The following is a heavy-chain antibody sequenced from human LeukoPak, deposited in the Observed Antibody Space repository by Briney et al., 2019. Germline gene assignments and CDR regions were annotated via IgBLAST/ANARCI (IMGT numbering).Heavy chain of an antibody. Sequence: SETLSLTCTVSGGSIRSSSYNWGWIRQPPGKGLGWIGSIHYTGTTFHNPSLKSRVTISVDTSKNQFSLKLSSVTAADTAVYYCARGPLRVTEAFDIWGQGTMVTVSS. CDR2: IHYTGTT. D-gene: IGHD5-18*01. V-gene: IGHV4-39*07. CDR1: GGSIRSSSYN. J-gene: IGHJ3*02. CDR3: ARGPLRVTEAFDI.